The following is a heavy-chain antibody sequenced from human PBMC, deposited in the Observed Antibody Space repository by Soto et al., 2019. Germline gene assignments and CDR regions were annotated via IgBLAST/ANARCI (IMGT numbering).Heavy chain of an antibody. D-gene: IGHD1-26*01. CDR2: IHYSGSI. Sequence: SETLSLTCTVSDGSIDSGSYYRSWVRQYPGKGLEWIGSIHYSGSIYYSPSLRSRLTMSADTSKNQFSLKLSSVTVADTAVYYCTRGLDRAKLGYWGQGIQVTVAS. V-gene: IGHV4-31*03. CDR1: DGSIDSGSYY. J-gene: IGHJ4*02. CDR3: TRGLDRAKLGY.